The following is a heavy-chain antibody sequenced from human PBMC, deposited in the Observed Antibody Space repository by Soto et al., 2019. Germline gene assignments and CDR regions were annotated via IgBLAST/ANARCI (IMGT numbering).Heavy chain of an antibody. CDR3: ATGIAITGTTHYFDY. CDR2: IYYSGST. V-gene: IGHV4-61*01. Sequence: PSXTLSLTCTVSGGSVSSGSYYWSLIRQPPGKGLEWIGYIYYSGSTNYNPSLKSRVTISVDTSKNQFSLKLSSVTAEDTAVYYCATGIAITGTTHYFDYWGQGTLVTVSS. J-gene: IGHJ4*02. D-gene: IGHD1-7*01. CDR1: GGSVSSGSYY.